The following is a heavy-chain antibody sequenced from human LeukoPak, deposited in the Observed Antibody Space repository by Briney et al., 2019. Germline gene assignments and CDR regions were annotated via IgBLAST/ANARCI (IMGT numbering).Heavy chain of an antibody. CDR3: ARWSGSVTARNYYYYMDV. CDR1: GGSVRRGNYY. D-gene: IGHD6-6*01. J-gene: IGHJ6*03. V-gene: IGHV4-61*02. Sequence: SETLSLTCTVSGGSVRRGNYYWTWIRRPAGSGLEWIGRIYTSGTTDYNPSLRTRVTISVDASRNQFSLNLSSVTAADTAVYYCARWSGSVTARNYYYYMDVWGEGTTVTVSS. CDR2: IYTSGTT.